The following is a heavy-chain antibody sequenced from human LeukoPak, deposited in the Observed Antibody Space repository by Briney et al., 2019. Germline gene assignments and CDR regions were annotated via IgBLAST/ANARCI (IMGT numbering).Heavy chain of an antibody. D-gene: IGHD6-13*01. V-gene: IGHV4-59*01. J-gene: IGHJ4*02. CDR1: GVSISSYY. Sequence: PSETLSLTCTVSGVSISSYYWSWIRQPPGKGLEWIGYIYDSGSTKYNPSLKSRVTMSLDTSKNQFSLKLRPVTAADTAVHYCVATAAGLPYWGQGILVTVSS. CDR2: IYDSGST. CDR3: VATAAGLPY.